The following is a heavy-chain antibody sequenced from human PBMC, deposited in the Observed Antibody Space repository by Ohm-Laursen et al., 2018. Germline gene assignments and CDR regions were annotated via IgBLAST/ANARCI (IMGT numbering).Heavy chain of an antibody. CDR1: EFTLSDYY. CDR2: ISSSGSTI. CDR3: ARDRYYDFWSGSKVLDY. D-gene: IGHD3-3*01. J-gene: IGHJ4*02. V-gene: IGHV3-11*01. Sequence: SLRLSCAASEFTLSDYYMSWIRQAPGKGLEWVSYISSSGSTIYYADSVKGRFTISRDNAKNSLYLQMNSLRAEDTAVYYCARDRYYDFWSGSKVLDYWGQGTLVTVSS.